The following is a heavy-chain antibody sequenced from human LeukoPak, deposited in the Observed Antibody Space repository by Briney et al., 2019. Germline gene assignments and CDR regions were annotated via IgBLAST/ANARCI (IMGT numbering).Heavy chain of an antibody. CDR1: GFTFSSYE. Sequence: PGGSLRLSCAASGFTFSSYEMNWVRQAPGKGLEWVSYISSSGSGRTTYYADSVKGRFTISRDNAKNSLYLQMNSLRAEDTAVYYCARGFEQLAWYYYYYGMDVWGQGTTVTVSS. J-gene: IGHJ6*02. D-gene: IGHD6-6*01. V-gene: IGHV3-48*03. CDR3: ARGFEQLAWYYYYYGMDV. CDR2: ISSSGSGRTT.